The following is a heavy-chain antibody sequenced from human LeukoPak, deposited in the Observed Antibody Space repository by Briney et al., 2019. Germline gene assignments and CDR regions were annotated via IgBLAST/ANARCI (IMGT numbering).Heavy chain of an antibody. CDR1: GFTFSGYA. CDR2: ISPSGTDI. V-gene: IGHV3-21*05. D-gene: IGHD1-14*01. Sequence: KPGGSLRLSCAASGFTFSGYAMHWVGQAPGKGLESVSYISPSGTDISYADSVKGRFTISRDNAKNSLYLQMNSLRAEDTAVYYCSRDPRNLDYWGQGTLVTVSS. J-gene: IGHJ4*02. CDR3: SRDPRNLDY.